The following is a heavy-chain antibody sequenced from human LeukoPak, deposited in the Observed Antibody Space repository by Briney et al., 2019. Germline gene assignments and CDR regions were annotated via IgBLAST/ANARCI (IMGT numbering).Heavy chain of an antibody. CDR3: ARRRLPDV. CDR2: ICYSGST. J-gene: IGHJ6*04. Sequence: PWETLSLTCTVSGGSISSSSYYWGWIRQPPGKGLEWIGSICYSGSTYYNPSLKSRVTISVDTSKNQFSLKLSSVTAADTAVYYCARRRLPDVWGKGTTVTISS. V-gene: IGHV4-39*01. CDR1: GGSISSSSYY. D-gene: IGHD6-25*01.